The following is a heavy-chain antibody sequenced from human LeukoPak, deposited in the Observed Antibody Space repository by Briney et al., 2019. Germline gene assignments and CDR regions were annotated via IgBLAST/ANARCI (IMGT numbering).Heavy chain of an antibody. D-gene: IGHD3-3*01. CDR3: ARFYDFWSGYYHVGYYYYMDV. Sequence: SETLSLTCTVSGGSISSYYWSWIRQPPGKGLEWIGYIYYSGSTNYNPSLKSRVTISVDTSKNQFSLKLSSVTAADTAVYYCARFYDFWSGYYHVGYYYYMDVWGKGTTVTVSS. CDR2: IYYSGST. CDR1: GGSISSYY. J-gene: IGHJ6*03. V-gene: IGHV4-59*01.